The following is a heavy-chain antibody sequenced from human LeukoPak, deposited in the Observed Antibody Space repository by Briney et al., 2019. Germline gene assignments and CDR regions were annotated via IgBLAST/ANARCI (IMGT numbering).Heavy chain of an antibody. V-gene: IGHV3-23*01. Sequence: GGSLRLSCAASGFTFSSYAMSWVRQAPGKGLEWVSAISGSGDNIYYADSVKGRFTISRDSSKKTLYLQMNILRAEDTAVYYCAKSDCSYISCYVLDYWGQGTQVSVSS. J-gene: IGHJ4*02. D-gene: IGHD2-2*01. CDR1: GFTFSSYA. CDR2: ISGSGDNI. CDR3: AKSDCSYISCYVLDY.